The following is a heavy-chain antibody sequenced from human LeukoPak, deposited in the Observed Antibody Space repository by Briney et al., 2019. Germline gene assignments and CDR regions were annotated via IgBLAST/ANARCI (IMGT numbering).Heavy chain of an antibody. V-gene: IGHV3-9*03. CDR3: AKGLTSGSYYDDAFDI. D-gene: IGHD1-26*01. J-gene: IGHJ4*02. CDR1: GFTFDDYA. CDR2: ISWNSGSI. Sequence: GGSLRLSCAASGFTFDDYAMHWVRQAPGKGLEWVSGISWNSGSIGYADSVKGRFTISRDNAKNSLYLQMNSLRAEDMALYYCAKGLTSGSYYDDAFDIWGQGTLVTVSS.